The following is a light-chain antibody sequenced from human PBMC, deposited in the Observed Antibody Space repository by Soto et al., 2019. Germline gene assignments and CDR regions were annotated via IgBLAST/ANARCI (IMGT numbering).Light chain of an antibody. V-gene: IGLV4-60*02. CDR1: SGHSSYI. CDR2: LEGSGSY. CDR3: ETWDSNTHTV. J-gene: IGLJ3*02. Sequence: QPVLTQSSSASASLGSSVKLTCTLSSGHSSYIIAWHQQQPGKAPRYLMKLEGSGSYHKGSGVPDRFSGSSSGADRYLTISNLQFEDEADYYCETWDSNTHTVFGGGTQVTVL.